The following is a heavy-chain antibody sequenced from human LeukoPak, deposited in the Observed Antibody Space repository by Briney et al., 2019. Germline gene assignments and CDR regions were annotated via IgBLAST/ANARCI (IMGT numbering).Heavy chain of an antibody. CDR1: GYSFTNYW. D-gene: IGHD6-13*01. Sequence: GESLQISCKGSGYSFTNYWIGWVRQVPGKGLEWMGIIYPGDSDTRYSPSFQGQVTISADKSISTAYLQWSSLKASDTAMHYCARLLRNIAAAVYYFDYWGQGTLVTVSS. V-gene: IGHV5-51*01. CDR2: IYPGDSDT. CDR3: ARLLRNIAAAVYYFDY. J-gene: IGHJ4*02.